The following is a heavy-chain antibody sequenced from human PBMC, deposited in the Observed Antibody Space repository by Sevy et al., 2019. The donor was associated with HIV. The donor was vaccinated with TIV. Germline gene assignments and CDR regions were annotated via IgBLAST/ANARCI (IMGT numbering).Heavy chain of an antibody. D-gene: IGHD1-20*01. Sequence: SQTLSLTCAISGDSVSGHSAAWNWIRQSPSRGLEWLGRTYYRSKWYTDFAVSVKSRITINPDTSKNQFSRHLKSVTPEDTAMYYCARGGSAVTGTTFVLAFDIWGQGTMVTVSS. CDR2: TYYRSKWYT. CDR1: GDSVSGHSAA. V-gene: IGHV6-1*01. J-gene: IGHJ3*02. CDR3: ARGGSAVTGTTFVLAFDI.